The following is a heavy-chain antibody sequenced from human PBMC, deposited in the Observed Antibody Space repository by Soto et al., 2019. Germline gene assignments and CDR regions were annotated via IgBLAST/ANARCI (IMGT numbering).Heavy chain of an antibody. CDR1: GYTFTTSW. V-gene: IGHV5-51*01. CDR2: IYPGDSET. J-gene: IGHJ4*02. D-gene: IGHD1-26*01. CDR3: ARRTNRVGAPFEY. Sequence: GESLKLSCNASGYTFTTSWIAWVRQVPGKGLQWMGIIYPGDSETTYSPSFQGQVTISADKSITTAYLQWSSLQASDSGMYYCARRTNRVGAPFEYWGQGTVVTVSS.